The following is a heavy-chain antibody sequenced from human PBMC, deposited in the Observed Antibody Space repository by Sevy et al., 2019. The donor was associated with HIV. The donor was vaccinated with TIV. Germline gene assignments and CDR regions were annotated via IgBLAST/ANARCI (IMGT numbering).Heavy chain of an antibody. CDR2: IWFDGSNI. CDR1: GFTFGSYG. CDR3: ARERTYLFDY. J-gene: IGHJ4*02. Sequence: GESLKISCVASGFTFGSYGMLWVRQAPGKGLVWVADIWFDGSNIHYADSVRGRFTISRDNSKNTLSLHMSSLRVEDTAVYYCARERTYLFDYCGQRTLVTVSS. V-gene: IGHV3-33*01.